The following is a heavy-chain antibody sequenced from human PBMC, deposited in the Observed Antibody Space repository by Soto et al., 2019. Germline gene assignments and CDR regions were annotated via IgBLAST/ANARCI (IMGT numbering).Heavy chain of an antibody. Sequence: ASVKVSCKASGYTFTSYGISWVRQAPGQGLEWMGWISAYNGNTNYAQKLQGRVTMTTDTSTSTAYMELRSLRSDDTAVYYCARDGRSSSSQRDAYYYYGMDVWGQGTTVTVSS. D-gene: IGHD6-6*01. CDR1: GYTFTSYG. CDR2: ISAYNGNT. V-gene: IGHV1-18*01. CDR3: ARDGRSSSSQRDAYYYYGMDV. J-gene: IGHJ6*02.